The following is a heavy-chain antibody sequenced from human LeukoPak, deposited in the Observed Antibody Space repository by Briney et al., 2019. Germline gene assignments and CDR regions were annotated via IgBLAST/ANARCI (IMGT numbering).Heavy chain of an antibody. Sequence: PGGSLRLSCAASGFTFSDHYMDWVRQAPGKGLEWVGRIRNKVNSHTTEYSASMKGRFTISRDDSTNSVYLQMNSLKTEDTAVYYCVAMLRGVGYWGQGTLVTVSS. CDR1: GFTFSDHY. D-gene: IGHD3-10*01. CDR3: VAMLRGVGY. J-gene: IGHJ4*02. CDR2: IRNKVNSHTT. V-gene: IGHV3-72*01.